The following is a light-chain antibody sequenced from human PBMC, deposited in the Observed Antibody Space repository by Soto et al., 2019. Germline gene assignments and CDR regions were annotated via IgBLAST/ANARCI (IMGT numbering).Light chain of an antibody. CDR1: QSVSNNY. CDR3: QQYGSSGT. CDR2: GAS. J-gene: IGKJ1*01. Sequence: EIVLTQSPGTLSLSPGERATLSCMASQSVSNNYLAWYQQKPGQSPRLLISGASTREAGIPDRFSGSGSGTDFTLTISRLEPEDFAVYYCQQYGSSGTFGQGTKVDIK. V-gene: IGKV3-20*01.